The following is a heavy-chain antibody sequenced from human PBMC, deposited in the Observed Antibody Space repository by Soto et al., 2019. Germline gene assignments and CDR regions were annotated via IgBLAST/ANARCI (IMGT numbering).Heavy chain of an antibody. V-gene: IGHV2-26*01. Sequence: QVTLKESGPVLVKPTETLTLTCSVSGFSLTNGRMGVSWLRQPPGKALEWLAHFFSAAERSYSTSMQSRLNMYTDSSGNQVVLTMTNMAPADTATYFCARMDGDYNYYGLDVWGHGIAVTVSS. CDR3: ARMDGDYNYYGLDV. CDR1: GFSLTNGRMG. D-gene: IGHD4-17*01. CDR2: FFSAAER. J-gene: IGHJ6*02.